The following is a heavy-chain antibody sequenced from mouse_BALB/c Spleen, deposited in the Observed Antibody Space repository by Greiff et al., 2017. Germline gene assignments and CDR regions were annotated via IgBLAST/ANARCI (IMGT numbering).Heavy chain of an antibody. D-gene: IGHD2-12*01. CDR2: ISSGGSYT. CDR1: GFTFSSYT. Sequence: EVQVVESGGGLVKPGGSLKLSCAASGFTFSSYTMSWVRQTPEKRLEWVATISSGGSYTYYPDSVKGRFNISRDNAKNTLYLQMSSLKSEDTAMYYCTREGGTDTNGMDYWGQGTSVTVSS. J-gene: IGHJ4*01. CDR3: TREGGTDTNGMDY. V-gene: IGHV5-6-4*01.